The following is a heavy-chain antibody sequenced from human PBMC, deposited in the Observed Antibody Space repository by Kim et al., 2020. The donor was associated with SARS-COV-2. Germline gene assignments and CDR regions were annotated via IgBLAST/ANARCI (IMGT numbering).Heavy chain of an antibody. J-gene: IGHJ4*02. Sequence: GSTNYNPSLKSRVTISVDTSKNQFSLKLSSVTAADTAVYYCARRKSTVDYWGQGTLVTVSS. CDR2: GST. D-gene: IGHD2-2*01. CDR3: ARRKSTVDY. V-gene: IGHV4-34*01.